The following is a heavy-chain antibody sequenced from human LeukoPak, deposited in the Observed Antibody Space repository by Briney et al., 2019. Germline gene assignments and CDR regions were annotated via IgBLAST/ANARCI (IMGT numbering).Heavy chain of an antibody. CDR3: ARVGGWVGDYYYYYMDV. J-gene: IGHJ6*03. Sequence: GGSLRLSCAASGFTFSSYDMHWVRQATGKGLEWVSAIGTAGDTYYPGSVKGRFTISRENAKSSLYLEMNSLRAVDTAVYYCARVGGWVGDYYYYYMDVWGKGTTVTVSS. V-gene: IGHV3-13*01. CDR2: IGTAGDT. CDR1: GFTFSSYD. D-gene: IGHD3-10*01.